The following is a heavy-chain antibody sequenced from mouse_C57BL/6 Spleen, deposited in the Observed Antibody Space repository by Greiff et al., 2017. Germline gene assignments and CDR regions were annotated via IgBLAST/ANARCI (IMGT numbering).Heavy chain of an antibody. J-gene: IGHJ3*01. CDR3: ARYGGYGNYWCAY. Sequence: VQLQQPGTELVKPGASVKLSCKASGYTFTSYWMHWVKQRPGQGLAWIGNINPSNGGTNYNEKFKSKATLTVDKSSSTAYMQLSSLTSEDSAVYYCARYGGYGNYWCAYWGQGTLVTVSA. CDR2: INPSNGGT. CDR1: GYTFTSYW. D-gene: IGHD2-10*02. V-gene: IGHV1-53*01.